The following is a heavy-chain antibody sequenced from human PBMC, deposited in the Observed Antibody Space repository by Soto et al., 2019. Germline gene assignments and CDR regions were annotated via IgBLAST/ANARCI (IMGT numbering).Heavy chain of an antibody. J-gene: IGHJ3*02. D-gene: IGHD4-17*01. V-gene: IGHV4-39*01. CDR3: ARRYGYAFDI. CDR2: IYSAENT. CDR1: GGYVSSNSYS. Sequence: PLVTLCLTCTVAGGYVSSNSYSWSWIRQSPGKGLEWIATIYSAENTYYHPSLLSRVTISVDTSMNEFSLRLSSVTAADTAVYYCARRYGYAFDIWGQGTMVT.